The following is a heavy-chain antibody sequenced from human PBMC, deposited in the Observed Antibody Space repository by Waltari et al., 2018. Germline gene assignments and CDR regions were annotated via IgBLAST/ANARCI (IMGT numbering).Heavy chain of an antibody. CDR1: GRPTSSHNSY. V-gene: IGHV4-39*01. J-gene: IGHJ6*02. CDR2: IYYSGST. Sequence: QLQLQESGPGLVKPSETLSLTCAVSGRPTSSHNSYWDWIRQPPGKGLEWIGSIYYSGSTYYNPSLKSRVTISVDTSKNHFSLKLGSVTAADTSLYYCARHSAYAGTGYYYGMDVWGQGTTVTVSS. CDR3: ARHSAYAGTGYYYGMDV. D-gene: IGHD6-13*01.